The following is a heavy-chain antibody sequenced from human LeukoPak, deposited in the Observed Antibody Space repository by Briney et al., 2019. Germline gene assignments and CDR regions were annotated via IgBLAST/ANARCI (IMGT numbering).Heavy chain of an antibody. CDR2: INHSGST. J-gene: IGHJ6*03. CDR3: ARRPITIFGVAYYYYYMDV. D-gene: IGHD3-3*01. Sequence: SETLSLTCAVYGGSFSGYYWSWIRQPPGKGLEWIGEINHSGSTNYNPSLKRRVTISVDTSKNQFSLKLSSVTAADTAVYYCARRPITIFGVAYYYYYMDVWGKGTTVTVSS. CDR1: GGSFSGYY. V-gene: IGHV4-34*01.